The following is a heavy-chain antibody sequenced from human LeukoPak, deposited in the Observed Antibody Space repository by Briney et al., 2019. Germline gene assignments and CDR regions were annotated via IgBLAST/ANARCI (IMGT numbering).Heavy chain of an antibody. CDR2: ICYSGGT. CDR3: ARALTYSSSSVSAFDI. V-gene: IGHV4-59*01. Sequence: SETLSLTCTVSGGSISSYYWSWIRQPPGKGLEWIGYICYSGGTYDNPSLKSRVTISRDTSKNHFSLKLSSVTAADTAVYYCARALTYSSSSVSAFDIWGQGTMVTVSS. J-gene: IGHJ3*02. CDR1: GGSISSYY. D-gene: IGHD6-13*01.